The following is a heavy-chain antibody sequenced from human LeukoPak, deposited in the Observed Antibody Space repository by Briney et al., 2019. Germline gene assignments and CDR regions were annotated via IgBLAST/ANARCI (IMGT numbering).Heavy chain of an antibody. D-gene: IGHD3-3*01. Sequence: GGSLRLSCAASGFTFSSYSMNWVRQAPGKGLEWVSSISSSSSYIYYADSVKGRFTISRDNAKNSLYLQMNSLRAEDTAVYYCAKDLDFWSGYFPLWGQGTLVTVSS. CDR1: GFTFSSYS. J-gene: IGHJ4*02. CDR2: ISSSSSYI. V-gene: IGHV3-21*04. CDR3: AKDLDFWSGYFPL.